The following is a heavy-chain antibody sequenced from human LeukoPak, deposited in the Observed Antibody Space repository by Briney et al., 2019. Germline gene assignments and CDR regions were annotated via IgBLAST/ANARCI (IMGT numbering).Heavy chain of an antibody. V-gene: IGHV4-28*02. J-gene: IGHJ3*02. CDR2: IYYSGSI. CDR1: GGSISSSNY. Sequence: SQTLSLTCTVSGGSISSSNYWAWIRQPPGKGLEWIGHIYYSGSIYYNPSLKSRVTMSVDTSKNQFSLKLSSVTAVDTAVYYCARKATTGPTKAAFDIWGQGTMVTVSS. CDR3: ARKATTGPTKAAFDI. D-gene: IGHD4-17*01.